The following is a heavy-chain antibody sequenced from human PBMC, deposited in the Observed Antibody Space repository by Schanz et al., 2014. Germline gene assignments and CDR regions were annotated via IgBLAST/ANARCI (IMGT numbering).Heavy chain of an antibody. Sequence: QVPLVQSGAEVKKPGSSVKVSCKASGDTFRSYTINWVRHAPGQGLEWMGRIIPITGITNYAQKFQGRVTFTADKSPSTAFLEVNSLRSEDTAGYYCARTGYDPSLTHWGQGTLVTVSS. CDR3: ARTGYDPSLTH. CDR1: GDTFRSYT. D-gene: IGHD5-12*01. V-gene: IGHV1-69*02. CDR2: IIPITGIT. J-gene: IGHJ4*02.